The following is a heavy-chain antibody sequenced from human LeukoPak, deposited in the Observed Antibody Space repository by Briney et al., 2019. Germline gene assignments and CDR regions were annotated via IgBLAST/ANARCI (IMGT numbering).Heavy chain of an antibody. CDR3: ARVGSGYYTGYSFDP. CDR1: GYTFTGYY. CDR2: INPNSGGT. V-gene: IGHV1-2*02. J-gene: IGHJ5*02. Sequence: GASVKVSCKASGYTFTGYYMHWVRQAPGQGLEWMGWINPNSGGTNYAQKFQGRVTMTRDTSISTAYMELSRLRSDDTAVYYCARVGSGYYTGYSFDPWGQGTLATVSS. D-gene: IGHD3-3*01.